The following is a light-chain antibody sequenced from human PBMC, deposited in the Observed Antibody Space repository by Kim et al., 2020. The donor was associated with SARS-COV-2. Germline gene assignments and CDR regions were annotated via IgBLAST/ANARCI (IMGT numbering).Light chain of an antibody. CDR1: NSNIGNNY. CDR3: GTWDTSLSVVV. CDR2: DNN. J-gene: IGLJ2*01. V-gene: IGLV1-51*01. Sequence: QSVLTQPPSVSAAPGQKVTISCSGGNSNIGNNYVFSYKQLPGTAPKLLIYDNNKRPSGIPDRFSGSKSGTAATLGITGLLTGDEADYYCGTWDTSLSVVVFGGGTQLTVL.